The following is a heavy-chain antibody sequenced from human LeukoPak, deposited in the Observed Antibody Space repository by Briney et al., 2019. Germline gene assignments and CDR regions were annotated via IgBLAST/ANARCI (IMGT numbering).Heavy chain of an antibody. CDR1: GGSFSGYY. CDR2: INHSGST. CDR3: ARGGLRYDFWSGYSNTYYFDY. V-gene: IGHV4-34*01. Sequence: KPSETLSLTCAVYGGSFSGYYWSWIRQPPGKGLEWIGEINHSGSTNYNPSLRSRVTISVDTSKNQFSLKLSSVTAADTAVYYRARGGLRYDFWSGYSNTYYFDYWGQGTLVTVSS. D-gene: IGHD3-3*01. J-gene: IGHJ4*02.